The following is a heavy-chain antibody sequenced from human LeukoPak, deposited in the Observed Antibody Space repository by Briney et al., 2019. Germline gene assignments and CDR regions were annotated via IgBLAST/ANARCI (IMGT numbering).Heavy chain of an antibody. CDR1: GGSISSYY. Sequence: SETLSLTCTVSGGSISSYYWSWIRQPPGKGLEWIGYIYYSGSTNYNPSLKSRVTISVDTSKNQFSLKLSSVTAADTAVYYCARRRNYYGSGRYWFDPWGQGALVTVSS. J-gene: IGHJ5*02. CDR2: IYYSGST. CDR3: ARRRNYYGSGRYWFDP. V-gene: IGHV4-59*08. D-gene: IGHD3-10*01.